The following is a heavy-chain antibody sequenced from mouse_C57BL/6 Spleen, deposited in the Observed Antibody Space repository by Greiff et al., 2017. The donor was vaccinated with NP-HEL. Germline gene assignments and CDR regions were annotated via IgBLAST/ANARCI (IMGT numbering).Heavy chain of an antibody. CDR2: IYPGDGDT. D-gene: IGHD1-1*01. V-gene: IGHV1-82*01. CDR1: GYAFSSSW. CDR3: AREDIDKIYYYGREDY. J-gene: IGHJ3*01. Sequence: QVQLQQSGPELVKPGASVKISCKASGYAFSSSWMNWVKQRPGKGLEWIGRIYPGDGDTSYNGKFKGKATLTADKSSSTAYMQLSSLTSEESAVYFCAREDIDKIYYYGREDYRGQGTLVTVSA.